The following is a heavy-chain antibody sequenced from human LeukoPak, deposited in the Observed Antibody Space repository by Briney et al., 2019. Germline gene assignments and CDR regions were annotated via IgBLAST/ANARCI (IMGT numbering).Heavy chain of an antibody. CDR2: IYYSGST. CDR1: GGSISSSSYY. Sequence: SETLSLTCTVSGGSISSSSYYWGWIRQPPGKGLEWIGSIYYSGSTYYNPSLKSRVTISVDTSKNQFSLKLSSVTAADTAVYYCARVDILTGYYPPSGAFDIWGQGTMVTVSS. V-gene: IGHV4-39*07. J-gene: IGHJ3*02. CDR3: ARVDILTGYYPPSGAFDI. D-gene: IGHD3-9*01.